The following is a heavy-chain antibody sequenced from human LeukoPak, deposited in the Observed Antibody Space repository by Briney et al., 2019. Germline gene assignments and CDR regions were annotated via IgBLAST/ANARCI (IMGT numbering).Heavy chain of an antibody. CDR2: ISSSSTYI. Sequence: PGGSLRLSCAASGFTFSSYSMNWVRQAPGKGLEWVSSISSSSTYIHYADSVKGRFTISRDNAKKSLYLQMNSLRAEDTAVYYCARAPGYRGFLDYWGQGNLVTVSS. CDR1: GFTFSSYS. CDR3: ARAPGYRGFLDY. D-gene: IGHD5-18*01. V-gene: IGHV3-21*01. J-gene: IGHJ4*02.